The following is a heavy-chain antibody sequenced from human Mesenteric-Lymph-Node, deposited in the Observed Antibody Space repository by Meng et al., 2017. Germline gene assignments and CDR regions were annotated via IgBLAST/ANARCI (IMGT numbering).Heavy chain of an antibody. CDR3: ARASGTYGYFDY. CDR2: INPSGGAT. CDR1: GFTFSSYA. V-gene: IGHV1-46*01. J-gene: IGHJ4*02. D-gene: IGHD1-26*01. Sequence: GESLKISCAASGFTFSSYAMHWVRQAPGQGLEWMGIINPSGGATTYAQNFQGRVTMTSDTFTDTVYMEVSSLRSEDTAVYYCARASGTYGYFDYWGQGALVTVSS.